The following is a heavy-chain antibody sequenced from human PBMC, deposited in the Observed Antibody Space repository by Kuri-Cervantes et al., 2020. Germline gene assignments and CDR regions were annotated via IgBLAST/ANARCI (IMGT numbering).Heavy chain of an antibody. CDR2: ISSSSSTI. CDR1: GFTFSSYA. J-gene: IGHJ6*02. V-gene: IGHV3-48*02. Sequence: GESLKISCAASGFTFSSYAMSWVRQAPGKGLEWVSYISSSSSTIYYADSVKGRFTISRDNAKNSLYLQMNSLRDEDTAVYYCAREKRITMVRGVTIYYYYGMDVWGQGTTVTVSS. D-gene: IGHD3-10*01. CDR3: AREKRITMVRGVTIYYYYGMDV.